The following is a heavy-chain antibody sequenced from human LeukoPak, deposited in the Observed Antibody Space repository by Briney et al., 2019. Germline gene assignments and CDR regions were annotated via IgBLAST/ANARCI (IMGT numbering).Heavy chain of an antibody. CDR2: IYYSGST. J-gene: IGHJ4*02. CDR3: ARDGDYGSFDY. CDR1: AGSISSYY. V-gene: IGHV4-59*01. Sequence: PSETLSLTYTVSAGSISSYYWSSIRHPPRNGLEWIGYIYYSGSTNYNPSPKSRVTISVDTSKNQFSLKLSSVTAADTAVYYCARDGDYGSFDYWGQGTLVTVSS. D-gene: IGHD4-17*01.